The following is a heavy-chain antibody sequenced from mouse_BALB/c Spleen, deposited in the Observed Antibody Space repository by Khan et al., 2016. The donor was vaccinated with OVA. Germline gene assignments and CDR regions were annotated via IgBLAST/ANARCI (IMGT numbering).Heavy chain of an antibody. CDR3: ARVYGGDFDY. V-gene: IGHV3-2*02. J-gene: IGHJ2*01. Sequence: EVQLQESGPGLVKPSQSLSLTCTVTGYSITTDYAWNWIRQFPGKKLEWMGFISYSGNTKYNPSLKSRTSITRDTSKHQFFLPLKSVTTEETARYYCARVYGGDFDYWGQGTTLTVSS. D-gene: IGHD1-1*01. CDR1: GYSITTDYA. CDR2: ISYSGNT.